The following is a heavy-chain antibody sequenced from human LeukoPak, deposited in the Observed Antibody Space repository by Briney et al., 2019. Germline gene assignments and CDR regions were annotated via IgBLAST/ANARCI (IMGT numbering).Heavy chain of an antibody. CDR2: ISYDGSNK. V-gene: IGHV3-30-3*01. CDR1: XA. Sequence: XAMHWVRQAPGXGLEXVAVISYDGSNKYYADSVKGRFTISRDNSKNTLYLQMNSLRAEDTAVYYCARGTRCSSTSSYLWFGELVDYWGQGTLVTVSS. CDR3: ARGTRCSSTSSYLWFGELVDY. J-gene: IGHJ4*02. D-gene: IGHD2-2*01.